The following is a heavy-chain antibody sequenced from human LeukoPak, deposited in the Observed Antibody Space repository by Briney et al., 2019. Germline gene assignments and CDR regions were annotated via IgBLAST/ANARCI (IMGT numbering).Heavy chain of an antibody. V-gene: IGHV3-9*01. Sequence: GGSLRLSCAASGFTFDDYAMHWVRQAPGKGLEWVSGISWNSGSIGYADSVKGRFTISRDNAKRSLYLQMNSLRAEDTAVYYCARDDGIRTVDYWGQGTLVTVSS. J-gene: IGHJ4*02. CDR3: ARDDGIRTVDY. CDR1: GFTFDDYA. CDR2: ISWNSGSI. D-gene: IGHD5-24*01.